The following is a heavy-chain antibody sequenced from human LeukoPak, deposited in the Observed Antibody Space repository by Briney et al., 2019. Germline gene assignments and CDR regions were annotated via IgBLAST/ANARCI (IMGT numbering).Heavy chain of an antibody. J-gene: IGHJ4*02. V-gene: IGHV3-23*01. CDR1: GFTSSSYA. CDR2: ISDSGTT. CDR3: ANRDQRPGSYYFDY. Sequence: GGSLRLSCAASGFTSSSYAMSWVRQAPGKGLEWVSAISDSGTTYYADSVKGRFTISRDNSKNTLYLQMNSLRAEDTAVYYCANRDQRPGSYYFDYWGQGTLVTVSS. D-gene: IGHD2-2*01.